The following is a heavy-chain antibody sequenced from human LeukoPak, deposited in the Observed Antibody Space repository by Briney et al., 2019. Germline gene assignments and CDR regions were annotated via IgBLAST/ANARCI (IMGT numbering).Heavy chain of an antibody. V-gene: IGHV1-2*02. CDR1: GYTFTGYY. D-gene: IGHD6-19*01. J-gene: IGHJ4*02. CDR2: INPNSGGT. Sequence: ASVKVSCKASGYTFTGYYMHWVRQAPGQGLEWMGWINPNSGGTNYAQKFQGRVTMTRDTSITTAYMELSRLRSDDTAVYYCASSIAVAAAPFDYWGQGTLVTVSS. CDR3: ASSIAVAAAPFDY.